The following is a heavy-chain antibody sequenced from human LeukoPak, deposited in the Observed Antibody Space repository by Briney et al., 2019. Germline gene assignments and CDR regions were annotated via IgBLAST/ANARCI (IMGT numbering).Heavy chain of an antibody. Sequence: SETLSLTCVVSGGSISRGSYYWNWIRQPPGKGLEWIGYIYYSGSTNYNPSLKSRVTISVDTSKNQFSLKLSSVTAADTAVYYCARGIESSTSWIDPWGQGTLVTVSS. V-gene: IGHV4-61*01. CDR2: IYYSGST. J-gene: IGHJ5*02. D-gene: IGHD2-2*01. CDR3: ARGIESSTSWIDP. CDR1: GGSISRGSYY.